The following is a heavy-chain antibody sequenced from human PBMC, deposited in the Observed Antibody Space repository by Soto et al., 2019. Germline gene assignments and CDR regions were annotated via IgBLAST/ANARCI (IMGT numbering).Heavy chain of an antibody. V-gene: IGHV3-21*01. CDR1: GFTFSRYS. J-gene: IGHJ4*01. Sequence: GSLRLSCAASGFTFSRYSMNWVRQAPGKGLEWVSSISSSSSYIYYADSVKGRFTISRDYAKNSVYLQMNSLRAEDTAVFYCARGDNYYDSSGYSNFDYWGHGTLVTVSS. D-gene: IGHD3-22*01. CDR2: ISSSSSYI. CDR3: ARGDNYYDSSGYSNFDY.